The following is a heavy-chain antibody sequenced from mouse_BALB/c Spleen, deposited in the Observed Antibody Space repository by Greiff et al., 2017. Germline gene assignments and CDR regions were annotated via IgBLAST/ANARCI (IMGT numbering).Heavy chain of an antibody. CDR2: INPGDGDT. J-gene: IGHJ1*01. D-gene: IGHD2-12*01. CDR1: GFAFSSSC. Sequence: QVQLQQSGPELVKPGASLKLSCKASGFAFSSSCMTWVKQRPGQGLEWIGRINPGDGDTYYKGKFKGKSTLTADKSSSTAYMQLSRLTSVDSAVYFCARWLLYSTYFDVWGEGTTVTVSA. CDR3: ARWLLYSTYFDV. V-gene: IGHV1-82*01.